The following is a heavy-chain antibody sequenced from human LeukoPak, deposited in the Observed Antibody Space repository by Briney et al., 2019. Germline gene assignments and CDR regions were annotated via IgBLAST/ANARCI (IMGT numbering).Heavy chain of an antibody. D-gene: IGHD5-24*01. Sequence: GSLRLSCAASGFTFSSYSMNWVRQAPGKGLEWVSYISSTSGTIHYADSVRGRFTISRDNAQNTLYLQMNSLRAEDTAVYYCARARDWRNYFFDYWGQGTLVTVSS. J-gene: IGHJ4*02. V-gene: IGHV3-48*01. CDR3: ARARDWRNYFFDY. CDR1: GFTFSSYS. CDR2: ISSTSGTI.